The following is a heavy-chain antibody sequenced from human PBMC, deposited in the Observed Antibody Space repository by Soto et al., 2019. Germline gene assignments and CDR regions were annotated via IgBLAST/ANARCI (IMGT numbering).Heavy chain of an antibody. CDR3: AKDSSLPYDSSGYFPPPTHFYYYYGMDV. J-gene: IGHJ6*02. CDR1: GFTFSSYG. V-gene: IGHV3-30*18. Sequence: PGGSLRLSCAASGFTFSSYGMHWVRQAPGKGLEWVAVISYDGSNKYYADSVKGRFTISRDNSKNTLYLQMNSLRAEDTAVYYCAKDSSLPYDSSGYFPPPTHFYYYYGMDVWGQGTTVTVSS. CDR2: ISYDGSNK. D-gene: IGHD3-22*01.